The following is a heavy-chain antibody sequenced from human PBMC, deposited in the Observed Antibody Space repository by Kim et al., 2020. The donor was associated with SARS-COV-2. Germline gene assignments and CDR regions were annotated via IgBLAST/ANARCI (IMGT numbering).Heavy chain of an antibody. D-gene: IGHD5-12*01. CDR3: ARSGGYSYYGMDV. J-gene: IGHJ6*02. Sequence: ANSGKARSPVSRDISKSTVYLQMNSLRADDTAVYYCARSGGYSYYGMDVWGQGTTVTVSS. V-gene: IGHV3-53*01.